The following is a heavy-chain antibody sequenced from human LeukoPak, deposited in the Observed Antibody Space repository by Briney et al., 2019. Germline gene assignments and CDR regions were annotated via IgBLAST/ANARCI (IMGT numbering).Heavy chain of an antibody. CDR3: ARDQTPFY. J-gene: IGHJ4*02. V-gene: IGHV3-7*01. Sequence: GGSLRLSCAASGFTFSTFWMTWVRQAPGKGLEWVANIKQDGSEQHYVGSVKGRFTISRDNAENSLYLQMSSLRVEDTAVYYCARDQTPFYWGQGTLVTVSS. CDR1: GFTFSTFW. CDR2: IKQDGSEQ.